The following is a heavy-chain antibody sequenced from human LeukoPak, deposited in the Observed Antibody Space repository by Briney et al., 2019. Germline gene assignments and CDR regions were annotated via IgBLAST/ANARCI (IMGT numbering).Heavy chain of an antibody. CDR2: INLSGGTT. CDR1: GYTFTSYY. Sequence: ASVRVSCKASGYTFTSYYMHWVRQAPGQGLEWMGIINLSGGTTYYAQKFQGRVTMTNDMSTSTVYMELSSLRSEDTAVYYCARDFGYNWKANWFDPWGQGTLVTVS. CDR3: ARDFGYNWKANWFDP. J-gene: IGHJ5*02. V-gene: IGHV1-46*01. D-gene: IGHD1-1*01.